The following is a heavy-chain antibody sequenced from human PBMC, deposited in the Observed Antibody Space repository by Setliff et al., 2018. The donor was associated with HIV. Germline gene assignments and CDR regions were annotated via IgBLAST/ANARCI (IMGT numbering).Heavy chain of an antibody. CDR2: INHSGST. D-gene: IGHD3-10*01. Sequence: PSETLSLTCTVSGGSISSYYWSWIRQPPGKGLEWIGEINHSGSTNYNPSLKTRVTISVDTSKNQFSLKLSSVTAADTAIYYCARSIHGGGSEPFDTWGQGILVTSPQ. CDR1: GGSISSYY. J-gene: IGHJ5*02. V-gene: IGHV4-34*01. CDR3: ARSIHGGGSEPFDT.